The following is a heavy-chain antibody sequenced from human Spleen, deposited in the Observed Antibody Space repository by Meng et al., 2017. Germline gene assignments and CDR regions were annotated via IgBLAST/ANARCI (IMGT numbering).Heavy chain of an antibody. CDR3: ARGFNNYFDY. Sequence: GESLKISCAASGFTVSHNYMSWVRQAPGKGLEWVSVIYSGGNTYYADSVKGRFTISRDNSKNTVFLQINSLRVEDTAVYYCARGFNNYFDYWGQGTLVTVSS. J-gene: IGHJ4*02. V-gene: IGHV3-53*05. CDR2: IYSGGNT. CDR1: GFTVSHNY.